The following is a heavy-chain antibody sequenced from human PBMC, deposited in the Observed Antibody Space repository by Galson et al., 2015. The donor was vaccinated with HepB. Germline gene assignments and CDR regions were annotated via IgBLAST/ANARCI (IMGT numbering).Heavy chain of an antibody. J-gene: IGHJ5*02. CDR1: GYSFTSYW. CDR3: VRYLIVAAGKGGWFDP. Sequence: QSGAEVKKPGESLKISCKGSGYSFTSYWIGWVRQMPGKGLEWMGIIYPGDSDTRYSPSFQGQVTISADKSISTAYLQWSSLKASDSAMYYCVRYLIVAAGKGGWFDPWGQGTLVTVSS. V-gene: IGHV5-51*03. CDR2: IYPGDSDT. D-gene: IGHD6-13*01.